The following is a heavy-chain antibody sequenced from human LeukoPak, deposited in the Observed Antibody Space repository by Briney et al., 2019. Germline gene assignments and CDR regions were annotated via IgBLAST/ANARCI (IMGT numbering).Heavy chain of an antibody. CDR3: ARVSGWRYNWFDP. J-gene: IGHJ5*02. CDR1: GYSFTSYW. V-gene: IGHV5-51*01. Sequence: GESLKISCEGSGYSFTSYWIGWVRQMPGKGLEWMGIIYPGDSDTRYSPSFQGQVTISADKSISTAYPQWSSLKASDTAMYYCARVSGWRYNWFDPWGQGTLVTVSS. D-gene: IGHD6-19*01. CDR2: IYPGDSDT.